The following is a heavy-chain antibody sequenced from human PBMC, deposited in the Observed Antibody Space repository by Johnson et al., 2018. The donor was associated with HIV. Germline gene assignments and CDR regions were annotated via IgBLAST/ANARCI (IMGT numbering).Heavy chain of an antibody. CDR2: IYSGGST. J-gene: IGHJ3*02. V-gene: IGHV3-66*02. D-gene: IGHD6-6*01. Sequence: MLLVESGGGLVQPGGSLRVSCAASGFTVSSNYMSWVRQAPGKGLEWVSVIYSGGSTYYADSVKGRCTISRDNSKNTLYLQMNSLSAEDTAVYYCASSPMRYSSSAYAFDIWGQGTMVTVSS. CDR1: GFTVSSNY. CDR3: ASSPMRYSSSAYAFDI.